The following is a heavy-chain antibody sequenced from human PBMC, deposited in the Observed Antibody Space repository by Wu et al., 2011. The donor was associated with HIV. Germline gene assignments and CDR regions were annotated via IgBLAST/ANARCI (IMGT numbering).Heavy chain of an antibody. Sequence: QVQLVQSGAAVKKPGSSVKVSCKASGGTFNSYGITWVRQAPGQGLEWMGGIIPIFGTPNYAQKFQGRVTITADESTSTAYMELSSLRSEDTAVYYCARGQLGLYYMDVWGKGDHGHRLL. V-gene: IGHV1-69*01. CDR1: GGTFNSYG. CDR3: ARGQLGLYYMDV. CDR2: IIPIFGTP. D-gene: IGHD7-27*01. J-gene: IGHJ6*03.